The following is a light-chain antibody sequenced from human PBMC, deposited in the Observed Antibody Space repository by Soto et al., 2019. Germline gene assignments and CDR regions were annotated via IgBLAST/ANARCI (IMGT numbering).Light chain of an antibody. Sequence: EIVLTHSPGTLSLSPGERATLSCRASLTISGNYLAWYQQKAGQAPRLVIFGASSRATGIPDRFSASGSGTDFTLTISRLEPEDFAVYYCQQYSMAPLTFGQGTKVDIK. CDR2: GAS. CDR3: QQYSMAPLT. J-gene: IGKJ1*01. CDR1: LTISGNY. V-gene: IGKV3-20*01.